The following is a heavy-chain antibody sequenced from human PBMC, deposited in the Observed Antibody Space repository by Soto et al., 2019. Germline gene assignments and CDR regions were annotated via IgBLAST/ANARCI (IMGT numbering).Heavy chain of an antibody. CDR1: GCTFTSYD. V-gene: IGHV1-69*13. J-gene: IGHJ3*02. D-gene: IGHD3-22*01. CDR2: IIPIFGTA. CDR3: ARDPASSGYYGAFDI. Sequence: ASVKVSCKASGCTFTSYDINWVRQATGQGLEWMGGIIPIFGTANYAQKFQGRVTITADESTSTAYMELSSLRSEDTAVYYCARDPASSGYYGAFDIWGQGTMVTVSS.